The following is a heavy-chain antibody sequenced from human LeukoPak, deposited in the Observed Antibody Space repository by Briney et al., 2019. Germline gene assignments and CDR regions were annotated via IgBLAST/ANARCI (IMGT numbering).Heavy chain of an antibody. CDR1: GYTLTSYG. V-gene: IGHV1-18*01. J-gene: IGHJ4*02. CDR2: ISAYNGNT. D-gene: IGHD6-6*01. CDR3: AREGSIAGIYYFDY. Sequence: ASVKVSCKASGYTLTSYGISWVRQAPGQGLEWMGWISAYNGNTNYAQKLQGRVTMTTDTSTSTAYMELRSLRSDDTAVYYCAREGSIAGIYYFDYWGQGTLVTVSS.